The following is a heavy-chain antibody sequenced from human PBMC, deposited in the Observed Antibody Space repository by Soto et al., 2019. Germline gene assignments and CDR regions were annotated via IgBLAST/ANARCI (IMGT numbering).Heavy chain of an antibody. V-gene: IGHV1-69*02. D-gene: IGHD2-2*01. CDR1: GGTFSSYT. Sequence: GASVKVSCKASGGTFSSYTISWVRQAPGQGLEWMGRIIPILGIANYAQKLQGRVTMTTDTSTSTAYMELRSLRSDDTAVYYCARAHIVVVPAAKLVDYWGQGTLVTVSS. CDR2: IIPILGIA. CDR3: ARAHIVVVPAAKLVDY. J-gene: IGHJ4*02.